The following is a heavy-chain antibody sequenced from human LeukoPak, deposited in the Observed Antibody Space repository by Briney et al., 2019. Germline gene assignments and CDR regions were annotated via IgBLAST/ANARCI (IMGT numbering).Heavy chain of an antibody. CDR1: GGTFSSYA. J-gene: IGHJ4*02. D-gene: IGHD5-12*01. V-gene: IGHV1-69*04. Sequence: SVKVSCKASGGTFSSYAISWVRQAPGQGLEWMGRIIPILGIANYAQKFQGRVTVTADKSTSTAYMELSSLRSEDTAMYYCARHSDIVAAIDYWGQGTLVTVSS. CDR3: ARHSDIVAAIDY. CDR2: IIPILGIA.